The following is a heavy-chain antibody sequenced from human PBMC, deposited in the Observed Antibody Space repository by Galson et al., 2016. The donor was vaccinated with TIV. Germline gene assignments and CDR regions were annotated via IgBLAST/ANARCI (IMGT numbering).Heavy chain of an antibody. Sequence: RLSCAASGFTLCNAWMNWARQAPGKGRVWVGRIKSIYDGGITDYAAPVKGRFTILRDDSKITLYLQMNSLKTEDTAVYYCTTGGYNWNYSDGWGQGTLVTVSS. J-gene: IGHJ4*02. CDR2: IKSIYDGGIT. CDR3: TTGGYNWNYSDG. CDR1: GFTLCNAW. V-gene: IGHV3-15*07. D-gene: IGHD1-7*01.